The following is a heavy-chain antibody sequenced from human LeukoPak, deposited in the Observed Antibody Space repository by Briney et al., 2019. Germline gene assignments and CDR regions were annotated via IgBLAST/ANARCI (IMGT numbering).Heavy chain of an antibody. V-gene: IGHV3-15*01. CDR2: IKSKSDDGTA. Sequence: GGSLRLSCAASGFTFTNAWMSWVRQAPGKGLEWVGRIKSKSDDGTADYAAPVKGRFTISRDDSKNTLYLQMNSLKTEDTAVYYCTTGGGFFWGQGALVTVSS. D-gene: IGHD3-16*01. J-gene: IGHJ4*02. CDR1: GFTFTNAW. CDR3: TTGGGFF.